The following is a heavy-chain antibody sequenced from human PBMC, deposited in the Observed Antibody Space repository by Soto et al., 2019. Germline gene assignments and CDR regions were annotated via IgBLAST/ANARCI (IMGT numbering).Heavy chain of an antibody. Sequence: EVQLVESGGGLVKPGGSLRLSCAASGFTFSSYSMNWVRQAPGKGLEWVSSISSSSSYIYYADSVKGRFTISRDNAKNSLYLQINSLRADDTAVYYCARVRDDSSELDYWGQGTLVTVSS. CDR1: GFTFSSYS. D-gene: IGHD3-22*01. V-gene: IGHV3-21*01. J-gene: IGHJ4*02. CDR2: ISSSSSYI. CDR3: ARVRDDSSELDY.